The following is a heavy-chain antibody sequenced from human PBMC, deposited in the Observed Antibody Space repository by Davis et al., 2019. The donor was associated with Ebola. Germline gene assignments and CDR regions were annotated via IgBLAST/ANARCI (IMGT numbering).Heavy chain of an antibody. Sequence: GESLKISCAASGFTFSSYGMHWVRQAPGKGLEWVSYISSSGSTIYYADSVKGRFTISRDNAKNSLYLQMNGLRAEDTAVYYCARDKAGVVVAATGWFDPWGQGTLVTVSS. D-gene: IGHD2-15*01. CDR3: ARDKAGVVVAATGWFDP. CDR1: GFTFSSYG. CDR2: ISSSGSTI. V-gene: IGHV3-48*04. J-gene: IGHJ5*02.